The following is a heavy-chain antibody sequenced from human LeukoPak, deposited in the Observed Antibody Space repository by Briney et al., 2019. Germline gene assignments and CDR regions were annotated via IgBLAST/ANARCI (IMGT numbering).Heavy chain of an antibody. J-gene: IGHJ4*02. CDR2: ISWDGGSP. V-gene: IGHV3-43D*03. CDR1: GFTFDDYA. CDR3: ARDRTIQVLDY. Sequence: GGSLRLSCAASGFTFDDYAMHWVRQAPGKGLEWVSLISWDGGSPYYADSVKGRFTISRDNAKHSVFLQMSSLRAEDTAVYYCARDRTIQVLDYWGQGTLVTVSS. D-gene: IGHD5-18*01.